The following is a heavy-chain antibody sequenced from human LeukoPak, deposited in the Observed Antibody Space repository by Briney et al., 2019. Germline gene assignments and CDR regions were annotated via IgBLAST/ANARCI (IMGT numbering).Heavy chain of an antibody. D-gene: IGHD6-19*01. J-gene: IGHJ6*02. Sequence: SETLSLTCAVYGGSFSGYYWSWIRQPPGKGLEWIGEINHSGSTNYNPSLKSRVTISVDTSKNQFSLKLSSVTAADTAVYYCAREGDSSGWWLDYYYGMDVWGQGTTVTVSS. CDR3: AREGDSSGWWLDYYYGMDV. CDR1: GGSFSGYY. V-gene: IGHV4-34*01. CDR2: INHSGST.